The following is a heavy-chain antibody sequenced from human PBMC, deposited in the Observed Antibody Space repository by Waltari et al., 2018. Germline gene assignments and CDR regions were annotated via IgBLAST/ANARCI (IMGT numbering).Heavy chain of an antibody. Sequence: QMQLQESGPGLVKPSETLSLTCTVSGGSISSSSYYWGWIRQPPGKGLEWIGSIYYSGSTFYNPSLKSRVTISVDTSKNQFSLRLTSVTAADTAMYYCARVGIANYYYMDVWGKGTMVTISS. J-gene: IGHJ6*03. CDR2: IYYSGST. CDR1: GGSISSSSYY. V-gene: IGHV4-39*07. CDR3: ARVGIANYYYMDV.